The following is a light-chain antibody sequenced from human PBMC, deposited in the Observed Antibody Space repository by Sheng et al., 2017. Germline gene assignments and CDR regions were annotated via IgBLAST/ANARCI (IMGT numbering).Light chain of an antibody. CDR1: QSVSSSY. J-gene: IGKJ4*01. CDR2: GAS. CDR3: QQYGSSPPLT. Sequence: EIVLTQSPGTLSLSPGERATLSCRASQSVSSSYLAWYQQKPGQAPRLLIYGASSRATDIPDRFSGSGSGTDFTLTISRLEPEDFAVYYCQQYGSSPPLTFGRRDQGGDQT. V-gene: IGKV3-20*01.